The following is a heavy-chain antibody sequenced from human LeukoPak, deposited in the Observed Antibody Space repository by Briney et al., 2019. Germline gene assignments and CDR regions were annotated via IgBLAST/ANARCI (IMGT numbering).Heavy chain of an antibody. D-gene: IGHD7-27*01. V-gene: IGHV1-2*06. Sequence: GASVQVSCKASGYTFTGYYMHWVRQAPGQGLEWIGRINPNIGGTNYAQKFQRRVTMTRDTSISTAYMELSRLRSDDTAVYYCARDLKTANWGSNHPFDYWGQGTLVTVSS. J-gene: IGHJ4*02. CDR3: ARDLKTANWGSNHPFDY. CDR2: INPNIGGT. CDR1: GYTFTGYY.